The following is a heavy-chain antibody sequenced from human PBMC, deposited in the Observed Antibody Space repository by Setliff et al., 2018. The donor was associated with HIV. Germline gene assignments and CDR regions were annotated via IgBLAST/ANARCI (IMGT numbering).Heavy chain of an antibody. CDR2: IGDALSST. Sequence: AGGSLSLSCSASGFTFSTSALTWVRQAPGKGLEWVSSIGDALSSTTNTYYANSVKGRFTISRDNSKSTLFLQMNSLRAEDTAIYYCAKLVFYSGSHRYFQHWGQGSLVTVSS. CDR3: AKLVFYSGSHRYFQH. CDR1: GFTFSTSA. D-gene: IGHD1-26*01. V-gene: IGHV3-23*01. J-gene: IGHJ1*01.